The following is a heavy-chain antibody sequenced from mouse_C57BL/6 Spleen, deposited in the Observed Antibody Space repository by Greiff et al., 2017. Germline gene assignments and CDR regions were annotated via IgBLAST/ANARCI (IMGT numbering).Heavy chain of an antibody. J-gene: IGHJ4*01. V-gene: IGHV1-75*01. CDR1: GYTFTDYY. CDR3: ARKGSRAYYAMDY. CDR2: IFPGSGST. Sequence: VQLVESGPELVKPGASVKISCKASGYTFTDYYINWVKQRPGQGLEWIGWIFPGSGSTYYNEKFKGKATLTVDKSSSTAYMLLSSLTSEDSAVYFCARKGSRAYYAMDYWGQGTSVTVSS. D-gene: IGHD1-1*01.